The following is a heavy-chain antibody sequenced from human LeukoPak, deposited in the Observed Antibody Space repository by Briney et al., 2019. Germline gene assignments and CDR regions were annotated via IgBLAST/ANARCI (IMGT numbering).Heavy chain of an antibody. D-gene: IGHD2-21*02. CDR2: INPNSGGT. CDR3: ARVYSQVVTAPLFDY. Sequence: ASVKVSCKASGYTFTGYYMDWVRQAPGQGLGWMGWINPNSGGTNYAQKFQGRVTMTRDTSISTAYMELSRLRSDDTAVYYCARVYSQVVTAPLFDYWGQGTLVTVSS. J-gene: IGHJ4*02. CDR1: GYTFTGYY. V-gene: IGHV1-2*02.